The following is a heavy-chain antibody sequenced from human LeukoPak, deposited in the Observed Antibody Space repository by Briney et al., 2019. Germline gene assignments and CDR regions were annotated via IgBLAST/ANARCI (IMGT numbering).Heavy chain of an antibody. CDR3: ARDRGYTYRRVPFDY. Sequence: SGGSLRLSCAASGFTFSSYGMHWVRQAPGKGLEWVAFIRYDGSNKYYADSVKGRFTISRDNSKNTLYLQMNSLRAEDTAVYYCARDRGYTYRRVPFDYWGQGTLVTVSS. CDR1: GFTFSSYG. V-gene: IGHV3-30*02. D-gene: IGHD5-18*01. CDR2: IRYDGSNK. J-gene: IGHJ4*02.